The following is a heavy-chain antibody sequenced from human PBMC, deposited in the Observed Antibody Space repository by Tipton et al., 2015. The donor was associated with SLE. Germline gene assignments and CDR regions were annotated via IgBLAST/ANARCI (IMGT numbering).Heavy chain of an antibody. J-gene: IGHJ4*02. CDR3: ARRQWGSGYDYFDY. V-gene: IGHV4-39*07. D-gene: IGHD5-12*01. CDR1: GGSISNSSYY. Sequence: LRLSCSVSGGSISNSSYYWGWIRQPPGRGLEWIGNIFQSGRTYYNPSLKSRVTMSVDTSKNQFSLKLSSVTAADTAVYYCARRQWGSGYDYFDYWGQGTLVTVSS. CDR2: IFQSGRT.